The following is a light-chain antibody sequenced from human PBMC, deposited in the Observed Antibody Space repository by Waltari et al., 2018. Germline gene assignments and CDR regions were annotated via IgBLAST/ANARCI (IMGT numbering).Light chain of an antibody. Sequence: QSALTQPRSVSGSPGQSVTIPCTATSSDLGGYNYVSWYQQLPGKAPKLIIYEINKRPSGVPDRFSGSKSGNTASLTISGLQAEDEADYYCCSYAGSYTFGVFGGGTKVTVL. V-gene: IGLV2-11*01. CDR3: CSYAGSYTFGV. J-gene: IGLJ2*01. CDR2: EIN. CDR1: SSDLGGYNY.